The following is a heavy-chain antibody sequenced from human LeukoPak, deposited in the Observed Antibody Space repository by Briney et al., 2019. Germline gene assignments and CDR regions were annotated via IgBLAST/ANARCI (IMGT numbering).Heavy chain of an antibody. CDR1: GGSISSSNR. Sequence: SETLSLTCAVSGGSISSSNRWSWVRQPPGKGLEWIGEIYHSGSTNYNPSPKSRVTISVDKSKNQFSLRLSSVTAADTAVYYCARDYYFGSGTYSGFDYWGQGTLVTVSS. CDR3: ARDYYFGSGTYSGFDY. D-gene: IGHD3-10*01. V-gene: IGHV4-4*02. J-gene: IGHJ4*02. CDR2: IYHSGST.